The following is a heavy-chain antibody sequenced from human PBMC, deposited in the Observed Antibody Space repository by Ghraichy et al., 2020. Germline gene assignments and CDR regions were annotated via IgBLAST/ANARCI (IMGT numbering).Heavy chain of an antibody. CDR1: GFTFSGYS. V-gene: IGHV3-48*01. CDR2: ITSSSSFR. Sequence: GESLNISCVGSGFTFSGYSLNWVRQSPGKGLEWVSHITSSSSFRSYADSVKGRFTISRDNAHNSLYLQMNTLRAEDTAVYFCARGSTVVRFFYYDGMDVWGQGTTVTVPS. CDR3: ARGSTVVRFFYYDGMDV. J-gene: IGHJ6*01. D-gene: IGHD4-23*01.